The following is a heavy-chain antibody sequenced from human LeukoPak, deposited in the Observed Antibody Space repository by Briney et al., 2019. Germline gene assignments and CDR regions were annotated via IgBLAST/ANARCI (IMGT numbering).Heavy chain of an antibody. D-gene: IGHD3-10*01. CDR3: ARDSGRFGESKY. Sequence: ASVKVSCKASGYTFTGYYVHWVRQAPGQGLEWMGWMNPKSGGTNYAQKFEARVTMNRDTSISTAYMELSRLRFDDTAVYYCARDSGRFGESKYWGQGTLVTVSS. CDR2: MNPKSGGT. J-gene: IGHJ4*02. V-gene: IGHV1-2*02. CDR1: GYTFTGYY.